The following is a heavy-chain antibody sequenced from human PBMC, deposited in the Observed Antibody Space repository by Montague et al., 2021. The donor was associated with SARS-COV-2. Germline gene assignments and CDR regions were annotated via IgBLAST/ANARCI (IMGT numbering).Heavy chain of an antibody. CDR2: IKYSGST. J-gene: IGHJ6*02. Sequence: SETLSLTCTVSGGSISIHYGSWIRQPPGKGLEWIGYIKYSGSTNYNASLKSRVTRSVDTSKNQFSLKLSSVTAADTAVYYCASHQGDGSLSGMDVWGQGTTLTVSS. CDR1: GGSISIHY. D-gene: IGHD5-24*01. V-gene: IGHV4-59*11. CDR3: ASHQGDGSLSGMDV.